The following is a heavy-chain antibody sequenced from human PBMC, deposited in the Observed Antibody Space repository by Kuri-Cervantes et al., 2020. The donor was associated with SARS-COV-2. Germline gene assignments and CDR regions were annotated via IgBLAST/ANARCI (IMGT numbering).Heavy chain of an antibody. Sequence: SETLSLTCAISGDSVSSNSAAWNWIRQSPSRGLEWLGRTYYRSKWYNDYAVSVKSRITINPDTSKNQFSLQLNSVTPEDTAVYYCARKRIVVVIKGVRHYYYGMDVWGQGTTVTVSS. CDR2: TYYRSKWYN. D-gene: IGHD3-22*01. CDR3: ARKRIVVVIKGVRHYYYGMDV. J-gene: IGHJ6*02. V-gene: IGHV6-1*01. CDR1: GDSVSSNSAA.